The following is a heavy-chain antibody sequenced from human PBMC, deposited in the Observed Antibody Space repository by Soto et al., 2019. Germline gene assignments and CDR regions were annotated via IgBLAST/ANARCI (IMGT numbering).Heavy chain of an antibody. D-gene: IGHD3-22*01. V-gene: IGHV4-28*01. CDR3: ARKKDSSGYWD. CDR2: IYYSGSS. J-gene: IGHJ4*02. CDR1: GYSLISSNW. Sequence: QVQLQESGPGLVKPSDTLSLTCAVSGYSLISSNWWGWIRQPPGKGLEWIGYIYYSGSSSYNPSLKLRVTMSLDTSNNQFSLKLTSVTAVDTAVYYCARKKDSSGYWDWGQGTLVTVSS.